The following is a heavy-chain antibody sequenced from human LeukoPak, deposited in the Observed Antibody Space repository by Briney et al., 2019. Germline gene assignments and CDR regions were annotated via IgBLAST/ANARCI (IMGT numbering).Heavy chain of an antibody. Sequence: GGSLKLSCAASGFTFSGSAIHCVRQASGKGLEWVGRIRSKANSYATGIAASVKGRFTVSRDDSKNTAYLQMNSLKTEDTAVYYCTRLGEYTSSWDDYWGQGTLVTVSS. J-gene: IGHJ4*02. D-gene: IGHD6-13*01. CDR2: IRSKANSYAT. CDR3: TRLGEYTSSWDDY. V-gene: IGHV3-73*01. CDR1: GFTFSGSA.